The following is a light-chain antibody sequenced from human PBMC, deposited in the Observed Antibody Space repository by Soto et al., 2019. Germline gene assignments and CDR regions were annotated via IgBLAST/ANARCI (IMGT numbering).Light chain of an antibody. J-gene: IGKJ2*01. V-gene: IGKV3-20*01. CDR3: QQYGSSPPYT. CDR1: QTVSNNY. Sequence: EVVLTQSPGTLSSSPGERATLSCKASQTVSNNYLAWYQQKPGQAPRRLIFGSYDRATGIPDRFSGSRSGTDFTLTISRLEAEDFVVDYCQQYGSSPPYTFGQGTKLEIK. CDR2: GSY.